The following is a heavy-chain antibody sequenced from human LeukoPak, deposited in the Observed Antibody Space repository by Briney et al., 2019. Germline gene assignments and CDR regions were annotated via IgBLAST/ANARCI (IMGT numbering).Heavy chain of an antibody. CDR1: GFTFSTYS. CDR2: ISSSSSFI. CDR3: ARDSPLSFDI. Sequence: GGSLRLSCAASGFTFSTYSMNWVRQAPGKGLEWVSSISSSSSFIYYADSVKGRFTISRDNAKNSVYLQMNSLRAEDTAVYYCARDSPLSFDIWGQGTMVTVSS. J-gene: IGHJ3*02. V-gene: IGHV3-21*01.